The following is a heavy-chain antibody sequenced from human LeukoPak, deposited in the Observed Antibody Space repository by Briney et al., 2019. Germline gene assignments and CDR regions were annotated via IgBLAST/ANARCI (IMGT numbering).Heavy chain of an antibody. CDR1: GFTFSSYW. CDR3: ARARYSSSPAALDY. D-gene: IGHD6-13*01. CDR2: IKQDGSEK. Sequence: GGSLRLSCAASGFTFSSYWMSWVRQAPGKGLEWVANIKQDGSEKYYVDSVKGRFTISRDNAKNSLYLQMNSLRAEDTAVYYCARARYSSSPAALDYWGQGTLVTVSS. V-gene: IGHV3-7*01. J-gene: IGHJ4*02.